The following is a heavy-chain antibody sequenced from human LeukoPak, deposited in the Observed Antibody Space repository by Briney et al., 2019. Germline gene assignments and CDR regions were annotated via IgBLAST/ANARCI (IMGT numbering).Heavy chain of an antibody. CDR3: ARVYYSSSYDYWYFDL. CDR2: KDYSGST. Sequence: SETLSLTCTVSGGSISRYYWSWIRQPPGKGLEWIGYKDYSGSTNYNRSLKSRVTVSVDTSKNQFSLKLSSVTAADTAVYYCARVYYSSSYDYWYFDLWGRGTLVTVSS. CDR1: GGSISRYY. J-gene: IGHJ2*01. V-gene: IGHV4-59*01. D-gene: IGHD6-13*01.